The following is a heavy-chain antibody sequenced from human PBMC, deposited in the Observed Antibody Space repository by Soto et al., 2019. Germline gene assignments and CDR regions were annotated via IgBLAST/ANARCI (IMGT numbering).Heavy chain of an antibody. J-gene: IGHJ4*02. CDR2: IYDSGNT. V-gene: IGHV4-30-2*01. CDR1: GGSISGTTYS. D-gene: IGHD6-13*01. Sequence: QLLEFVSGLVKPSQTLSLTCAVSGGSISGTTYSWSWIRQPPGNGLEWIGYIYDSGNTYYNPSLKSQFSISVDRSKNQFSLKLSSVTAEDTAVYYCARGQGAAAGHSNFDYWGQGALVTVSS. CDR3: ARGQGAAAGHSNFDY.